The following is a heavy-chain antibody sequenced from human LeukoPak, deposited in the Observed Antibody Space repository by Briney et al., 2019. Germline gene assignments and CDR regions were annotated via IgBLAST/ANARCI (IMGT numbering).Heavy chain of an antibody. CDR3: ARFELGSYYFDY. J-gene: IGHJ4*02. V-gene: IGHV4-39*01. CDR2: IYYSGTT. Sequence: SETLSLTCTVSGGSISSSSCYWGWIRQPPGTGLEWIGSIYYSGTTYYNPSLKSRVTISVDTSKNQFSVKLRSVTAVDTAVYYCARFELGSYYFDYWGQGTLVTVSS. CDR1: GGSISSSSCY. D-gene: IGHD7-27*01.